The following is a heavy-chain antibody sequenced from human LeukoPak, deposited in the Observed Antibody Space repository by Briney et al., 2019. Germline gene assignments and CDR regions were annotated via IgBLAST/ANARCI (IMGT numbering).Heavy chain of an antibody. CDR2: ISRSGSTI. V-gene: IGHV3-48*03. Sequence: GGSLRLSCAASGFTFSNYEMHWVRQAAGKGLEWVSYISRSGSTIYYADSVKGRFTISRNNAKNSLYLQMNSLRAEDTAVYYRAKPYSSGWDNWFGPWGQGTLVTVSS. D-gene: IGHD6-19*01. CDR1: GFTFSNYE. J-gene: IGHJ5*02. CDR3: AKPYSSGWDNWFGP.